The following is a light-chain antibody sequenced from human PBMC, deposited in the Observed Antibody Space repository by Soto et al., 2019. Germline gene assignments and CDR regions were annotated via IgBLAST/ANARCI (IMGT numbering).Light chain of an antibody. CDR3: QQSFT. J-gene: IGKJ3*01. CDR2: KPS. V-gene: IGKV1-5*03. Sequence: DIQMTQSPSTLSASVGDRVTITCRASQSISSWLAWYQQKPGKAPKLLIYKPSSLESGVPSRFSGSGSGTEFTLTISSLQPDDFATYYCQQSFTFGPGNKVDI. CDR1: QSISSW.